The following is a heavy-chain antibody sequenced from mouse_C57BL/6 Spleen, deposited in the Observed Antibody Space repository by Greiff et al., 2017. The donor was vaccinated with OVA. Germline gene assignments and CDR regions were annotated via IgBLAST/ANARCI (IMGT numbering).Heavy chain of an antibody. J-gene: IGHJ2*01. Sequence: VQLQQSGPELVKPGASVKISCKASGYTFTDYYMNWVKQSHGKSLEWIGDINPNNGGTSYNQKFKGKATLTVDKSSSTAYMELRSLTSEDSAVYYCARSGDGSYSFDYWGQGTTLTVSS. CDR3: ARSGDGSYSFDY. CDR1: GYTFTDYY. CDR2: INPNNGGT. D-gene: IGHD2-3*01. V-gene: IGHV1-26*01.